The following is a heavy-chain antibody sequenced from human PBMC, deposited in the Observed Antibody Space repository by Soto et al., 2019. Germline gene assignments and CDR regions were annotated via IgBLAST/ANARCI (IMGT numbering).Heavy chain of an antibody. CDR2: IKSKTDGGTT. D-gene: IGHD3-9*01. V-gene: IGHV3-15*07. Sequence: GGSLRLSCAASGFTFSNAWMNWVRQAPGKGLEWVGRIKSKTDGGTTDYAAPVKGRFTISRDDSKNTLYLQMNSLKTEDTAVYYCTTDWDDILDGDYFDYWGQGTLVTVSS. CDR3: TTDWDDILDGDYFDY. CDR1: GFTFSNAW. J-gene: IGHJ4*02.